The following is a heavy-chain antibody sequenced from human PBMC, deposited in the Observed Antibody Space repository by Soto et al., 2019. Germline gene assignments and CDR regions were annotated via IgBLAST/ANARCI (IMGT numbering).Heavy chain of an antibody. CDR1: GGNFGSHG. D-gene: IGHD5-18*01. Sequence: SVKVSCKASGGNFGSHGIAWVRQAPGQGLEWMGGFIAMLGTPTYAKKVQGRATITADESLTSSYLELRSLRSEDTSMYFCARGAMANFDYWGQGTVVTVS. J-gene: IGHJ4*02. CDR3: ARGAMANFDY. CDR2: FIAMLGTP. V-gene: IGHV1-69*13.